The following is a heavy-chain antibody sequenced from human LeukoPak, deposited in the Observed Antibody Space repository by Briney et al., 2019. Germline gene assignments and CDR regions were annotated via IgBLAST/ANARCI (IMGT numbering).Heavy chain of an antibody. CDR1: GFTFSSYT. CDR3: ARGGIAAAGIDY. Sequence: GGSLRLSCAASGFTFSSYTMNWVRQAPGKGLEWVSIISSGSSYIHYADSVKGRFTISRDNAKNSLYLQMNSLRAEDTAVYYCARGGIAAAGIDYWGQGTLVTVSS. V-gene: IGHV3-21*01. CDR2: ISSGSSYI. J-gene: IGHJ4*02. D-gene: IGHD6-13*01.